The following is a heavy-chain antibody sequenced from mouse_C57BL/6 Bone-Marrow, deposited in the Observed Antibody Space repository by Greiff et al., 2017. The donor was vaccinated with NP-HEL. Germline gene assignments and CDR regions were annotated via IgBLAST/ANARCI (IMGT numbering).Heavy chain of an antibody. D-gene: IGHD1-3*01. Sequence: QVHVKQSGAELVKPGASVKISCKASGYAFSSYWMNWVKQRPGKGLEWIGQIYPGDGDTNYNGKFKGKATLTADKSSSPAYMQLSSLTSEDAAVYVCARRITVVAHWYFEVWGTGTTVTVSS. J-gene: IGHJ1*03. CDR3: ARRITVVAHWYFEV. V-gene: IGHV1-80*01. CDR1: GYAFSSYW. CDR2: IYPGDGDT.